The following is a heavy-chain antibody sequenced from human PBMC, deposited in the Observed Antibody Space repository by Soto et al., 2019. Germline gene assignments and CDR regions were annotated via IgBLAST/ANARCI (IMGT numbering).Heavy chain of an antibody. CDR2: LNPSDGNT. CDR1: GYTFTSFY. Sequence: ASVKVSCKASGYTFTSFYIHWVRQAPGQGLEWMGILNPSDGNTTYAQKIQDRVTMTRDTTTSTVYMDLGSLRSEDTAVYYCAARPSYCGGDCYPFYYWGQGTLVTVSS. V-gene: IGHV1-46*01. CDR3: AARPSYCGGDCYPFYY. D-gene: IGHD2-21*02. J-gene: IGHJ4*02.